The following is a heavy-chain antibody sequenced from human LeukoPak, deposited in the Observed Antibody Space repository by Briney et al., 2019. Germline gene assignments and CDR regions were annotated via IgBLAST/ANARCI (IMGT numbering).Heavy chain of an antibody. Sequence: ASVKVSCKASGYTFTSYFIHWVRLAPGQGLEWMGIINPSGGSTSYAQKFQGRVTMTRDTSTSTVYMELSSLRSEDTAVYYCARWDWSSGTCADYWGQGTLVTVSS. CDR2: INPSGGST. CDR3: ARWDWSSGTCADY. V-gene: IGHV1-46*01. J-gene: IGHJ4*02. D-gene: IGHD2-15*01. CDR1: GYTFTSYF.